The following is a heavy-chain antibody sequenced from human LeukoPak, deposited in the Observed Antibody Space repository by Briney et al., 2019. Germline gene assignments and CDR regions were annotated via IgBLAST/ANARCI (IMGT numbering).Heavy chain of an antibody. CDR3: ARADTDYGDSEHFQY. J-gene: IGHJ1*01. CDR2: IYHSGNT. D-gene: IGHD4-17*01. CDR1: GYSISSGYY. Sequence: SETLSLTCSVSGYSISSGYYWGWIRQPPGKGLEWIGSIYHSGNTYYNPSLKSRVTISVDTSKNQFSLNLNSVTAADTAVYYCARADTDYGDSEHFQYWGQGTLVTVSS. V-gene: IGHV4-38-2*02.